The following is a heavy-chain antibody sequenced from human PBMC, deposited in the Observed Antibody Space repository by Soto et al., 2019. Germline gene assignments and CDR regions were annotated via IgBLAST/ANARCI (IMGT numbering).Heavy chain of an antibody. CDR2: ISTNGNV. D-gene: IGHD3-3*01. CDR1: GGSLTKYY. CDR3: ARDNNDFWSLYPLAFDY. Sequence: QVQLQESGPGLVKPSETLFLPCTVSGGSLTKYYWSWIRPPAGKGLEWIGRISTNGNVVSKASRTSRLTMSVDTSKNQFSLRPTSVTAADTAVYYCARDNNDFWSLYPLAFDYWGQGALVTVSS. V-gene: IGHV4-4*07. J-gene: IGHJ4*02.